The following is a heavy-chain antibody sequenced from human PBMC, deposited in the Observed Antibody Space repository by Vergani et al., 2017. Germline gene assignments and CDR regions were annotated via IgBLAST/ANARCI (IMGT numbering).Heavy chain of an antibody. CDR3: TRDRLDDSYAYFDY. D-gene: IGHD3-16*01. Sequence: EVQLVESGGDLVQPGRSLRLSCTASGFTFGYYAMDWFRQAPGQGLEWVGGIRSKAYGQATIYAASVKGRFTISRDDSKSIAYLQMNNLQTEDTAMYYCTRDRLDDSYAYFDYGGQGTLVTVSP. CDR1: GFTFGYYA. CDR2: IRSKAYGQAT. V-gene: IGHV3-49*03. J-gene: IGHJ4*02.